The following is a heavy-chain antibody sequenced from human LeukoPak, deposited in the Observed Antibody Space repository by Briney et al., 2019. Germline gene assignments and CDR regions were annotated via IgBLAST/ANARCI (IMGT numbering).Heavy chain of an antibody. D-gene: IGHD6-19*01. Sequence: SVKVSCKASGGTFSSYAISWVRQAPGQGLEWMGGIIPIFGTANYAQKFQGRVTITADESTSTAYMELSSLRSEDTAVYYCARSSSPWLHFDYWGQGTLVTVSS. CDR2: IIPIFGTA. CDR3: ARSSSPWLHFDY. J-gene: IGHJ4*02. CDR1: GGTFSSYA. V-gene: IGHV1-69*13.